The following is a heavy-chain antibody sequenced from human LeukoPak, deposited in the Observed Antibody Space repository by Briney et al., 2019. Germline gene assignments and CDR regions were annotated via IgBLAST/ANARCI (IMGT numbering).Heavy chain of an antibody. CDR1: GFTFSSYA. D-gene: IGHD5-12*01. Sequence: GGSLRLSCAASGFTFSSYAMSWVRQAPGKGLEWVSTLSGCGDDTYYADSVKGRFTISRGNSKNTPYLQMNSLRAEDTAVYYCARGPSGYHNTGGQGTLVTVSS. V-gene: IGHV3-23*01. CDR3: ARGPSGYHNT. J-gene: IGHJ4*02. CDR2: LSGCGDDT.